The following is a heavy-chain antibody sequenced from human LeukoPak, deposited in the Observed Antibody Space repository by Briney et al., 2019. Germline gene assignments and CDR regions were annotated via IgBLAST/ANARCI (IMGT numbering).Heavy chain of an antibody. Sequence: GESLKISCKGSGYSFTNYWIGWVRQMPGEGLEWMGIIYPGDSDTRYSPSFQGQVTISADKSISTAYLQWSSLKASDTAMYYCARRAGNSGYFSDAFDIWAQGTMVTVSS. V-gene: IGHV5-51*01. CDR3: ARRAGNSGYFSDAFDI. CDR2: IYPGDSDT. J-gene: IGHJ3*02. D-gene: IGHD3-22*01. CDR1: GYSFTNYW.